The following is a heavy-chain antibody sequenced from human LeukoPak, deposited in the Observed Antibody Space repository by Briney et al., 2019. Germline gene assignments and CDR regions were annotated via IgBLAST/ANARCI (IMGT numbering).Heavy chain of an antibody. CDR2: VKFDGSVT. CDR3: AKDWRADY. J-gene: IGHJ4*02. V-gene: IGHV3-74*01. Sequence: GGSLRLSCAGSGFTFSSYWMHWVRQAPGKGLVWVSRVKFDGSVTTYAESVKGRFTISRDNAKNTLFLQMNSLRAEDTAVYYCAKDWRADYWGQGTLVTVSS. CDR1: GFTFSSYW.